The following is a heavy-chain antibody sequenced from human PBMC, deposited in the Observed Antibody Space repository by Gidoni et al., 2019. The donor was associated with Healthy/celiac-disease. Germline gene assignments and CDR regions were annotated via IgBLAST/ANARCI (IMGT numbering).Heavy chain of an antibody. Sequence: QVQLQESGPGLVKPSETLSLTCTVSGGSISSYYWSWIRQPPGKGLEWIGYIYYSGSTNYNPSLKSRVTISVDTSKNQFSLKLSSVTAADTAVYYCARGVRLDYYDSSVYFDYWGQGTLVTVSS. CDR1: GGSISSYY. D-gene: IGHD3-22*01. V-gene: IGHV4-59*01. CDR2: IYYSGST. J-gene: IGHJ4*02. CDR3: ARGVRLDYYDSSVYFDY.